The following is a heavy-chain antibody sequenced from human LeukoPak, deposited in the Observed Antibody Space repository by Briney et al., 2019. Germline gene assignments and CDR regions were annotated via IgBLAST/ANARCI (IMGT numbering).Heavy chain of an antibody. CDR3: ARVYRDYYDSSGYIDY. Sequence: GGSLRLSCAASGFTFSSYSMNWVRQVPGKGLEWVSSISSSSSYIYYADSVKGRFTISRDNAKNSLYLQMNSLRAEDTAVYYCARVYRDYYDSSGYIDYWGQGTLVTVSS. D-gene: IGHD3-22*01. J-gene: IGHJ4*02. CDR2: ISSSSSYI. V-gene: IGHV3-21*01. CDR1: GFTFSSYS.